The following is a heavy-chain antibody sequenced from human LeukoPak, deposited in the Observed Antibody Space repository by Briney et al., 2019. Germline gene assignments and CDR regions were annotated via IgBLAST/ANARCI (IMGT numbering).Heavy chain of an antibody. Sequence: PSETLSLTCTVSGGSISSSSYYWGWIRQPPGKGLEWIGSIYYSGSTYYNPSLKSRVTISVDTSKNQFSLKLSSVTAADTAVYYCARVTQQLLDYWGQGTLVTVSS. CDR2: IYYSGST. D-gene: IGHD6-13*01. CDR1: GGSISSSSYY. V-gene: IGHV4-39*01. CDR3: ARVTQQLLDY. J-gene: IGHJ4*02.